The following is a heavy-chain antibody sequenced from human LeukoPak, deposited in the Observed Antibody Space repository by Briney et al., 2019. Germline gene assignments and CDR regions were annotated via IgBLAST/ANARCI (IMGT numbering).Heavy chain of an antibody. V-gene: IGHV4-59*11. D-gene: IGHD3-22*01. J-gene: IGHJ4*02. CDR3: ARSGDSSAYYSF. CDR2: VYYVGST. CDR1: GASIRSHH. Sequence: SETLSLTCTVSGASIRSHHWTWIRQPPGKGLEWIGNVYYVGSTSDSPSLKSRVTISLDTSKNQFSLEMNSVTAADTAVYYCARSGDSSAYYSFWGQGRLVTVSS.